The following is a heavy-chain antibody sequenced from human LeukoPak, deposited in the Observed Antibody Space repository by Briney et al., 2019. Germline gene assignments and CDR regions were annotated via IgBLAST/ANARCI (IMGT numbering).Heavy chain of an antibody. CDR1: GFTXDDYA. V-gene: IGHV3-9*01. J-gene: IGHJ4*02. CDR2: ISWNSGSI. CDR3: AKSLGIAVAATNFDY. Sequence: GGSLRLSCAASGFTXDDYAMHWVRQAXGXGLEWVSGISWNSGSIGYADSVKGRFTISRDNAKNSLYLQMNSLRAEDTALYYCAKSLGIAVAATNFDYWGQGTLVTVSS. D-gene: IGHD6-19*01.